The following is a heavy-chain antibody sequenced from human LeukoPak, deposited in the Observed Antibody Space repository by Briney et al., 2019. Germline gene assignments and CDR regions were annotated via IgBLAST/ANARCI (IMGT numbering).Heavy chain of an antibody. CDR3: ARDNIVVVAATKAYYFDY. CDR1: GGSFSGYY. D-gene: IGHD2-15*01. CDR2: INHSGST. Sequence: SETLSLTCAVYGGSFSGYYWSWIRQPPGKGLEWIGEINHSGSTNYNPSLKSRVTISVDTSKNQFSLKLSSVTAADTAVYYCARDNIVVVAATKAYYFDYWGRGTLVTVSS. J-gene: IGHJ4*02. V-gene: IGHV4-34*01.